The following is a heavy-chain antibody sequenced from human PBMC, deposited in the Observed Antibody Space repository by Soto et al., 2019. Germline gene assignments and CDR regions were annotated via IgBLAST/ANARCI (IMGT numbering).Heavy chain of an antibody. CDR1: GGSLSSSAYS. D-gene: IGHD3-22*01. J-gene: IGHJ3*02. CDR3: ARELLFYDSDGFSWDDAFDI. Sequence: SETLSLTCAVSGGSLSSSAYSWSWIRQPPGKGLEWIGFIYQSGSTYYNPSLKSRVTMSLDRPKNQFSLKLSSVTAADTAVYYCARELLFYDSDGFSWDDAFDIWGQGTMVTVSS. V-gene: IGHV4-30-2*01. CDR2: IYQSGST.